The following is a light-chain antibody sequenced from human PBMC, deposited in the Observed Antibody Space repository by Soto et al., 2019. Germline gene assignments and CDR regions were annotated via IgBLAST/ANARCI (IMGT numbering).Light chain of an antibody. CDR3: SSHAASGV. V-gene: IGLV2-8*01. CDR2: EVS. J-gene: IGLJ3*02. Sequence: QSALTQPPSASGSPGQSVTISCTGTSSDVGAYNYVSWYQQRPGKAPKLIIYEVSQWPSGVPDRFSGSKSGNTASLTVSGLQAEDEAYYYCSSHAASGVFGGGTKLTFL. CDR1: SSDVGAYNY.